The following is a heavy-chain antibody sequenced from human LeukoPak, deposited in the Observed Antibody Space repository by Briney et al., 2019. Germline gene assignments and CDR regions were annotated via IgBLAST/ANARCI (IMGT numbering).Heavy chain of an antibody. Sequence: GRSLRLSCAASGFTFSSYAMSWVRQAPGKGLEWVSAISGSGGSTYYADSVKGRFTISRDNSKNTLYLQMNSLRAEDTAVYYCAKTYSSSWYVFDYWGQGTLVTVSS. CDR1: GFTFSSYA. CDR2: ISGSGGST. CDR3: AKTYSSSWYVFDY. D-gene: IGHD6-13*01. J-gene: IGHJ4*02. V-gene: IGHV3-23*01.